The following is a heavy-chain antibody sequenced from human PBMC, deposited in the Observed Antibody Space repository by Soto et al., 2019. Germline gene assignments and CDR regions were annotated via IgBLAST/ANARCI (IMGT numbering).Heavy chain of an antibody. CDR3: ARVRFLEWLLYPPGMDV. V-gene: IGHV3-48*02. J-gene: IGHJ6*02. Sequence: GGSLRLSCAASGFTFSSYSMNWVRQAPGKGLEWVSFISSSSSTIYYADSVKGRFTISRDNAKNSLYLQMNSLRDEDTAVYYCARVRFLEWLLYPPGMDVWGQGTTVTVSS. CDR2: ISSSSSTI. D-gene: IGHD3-3*01. CDR1: GFTFSSYS.